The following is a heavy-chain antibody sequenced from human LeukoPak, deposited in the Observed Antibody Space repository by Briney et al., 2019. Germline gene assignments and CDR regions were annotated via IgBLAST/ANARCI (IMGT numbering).Heavy chain of an antibody. CDR3: ARVGGSYYDY. Sequence: GGSLRLSCAASGFIFSSYGMNWVRQAPGKGLEWVSSISSSSSYIYYADSVKGRFTISRGNAKNSLYLQMNSLRAEDTAVYYCARVGGSYYDYWGQGTLVTVSS. D-gene: IGHD1-26*01. CDR2: ISSSSSYI. V-gene: IGHV3-21*01. J-gene: IGHJ4*02. CDR1: GFIFSSYG.